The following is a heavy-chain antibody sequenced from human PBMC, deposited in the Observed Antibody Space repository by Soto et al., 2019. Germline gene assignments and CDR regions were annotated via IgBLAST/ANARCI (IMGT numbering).Heavy chain of an antibody. CDR1: GFTFGDYA. J-gene: IGHJ3*02. CDR2: IRSKAYGGTT. Sequence: GGSLRLSCTASGFTFGDYAMSWFRQAPGKELEWVGFIRSKAYGGTTEYAASVKGRFTISRDDSKSIAYLQMNSLKTEDTAVYYCTRWYYHVGAFDIWGQGTMVTVSS. V-gene: IGHV3-49*03. CDR3: TRWYYHVGAFDI. D-gene: IGHD1-7*01.